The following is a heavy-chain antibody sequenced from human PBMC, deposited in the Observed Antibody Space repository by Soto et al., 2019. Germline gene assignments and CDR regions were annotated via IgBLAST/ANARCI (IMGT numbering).Heavy chain of an antibody. V-gene: IGHV4-39*02. Sequence: QLQLQESGPGLVKPSETLSLTCTLSGGSITSSSYYWGWVRQPPGKGLEWIGTIYYGGNTYYNPSLKSRVTISVDTSKTHFSLKLSSVTAADTAVYYCASVGRVEVGKYYFDHWGQGTLVTVSS. D-gene: IGHD2-2*01. J-gene: IGHJ4*02. CDR3: ASVGRVEVGKYYFDH. CDR2: IYYGGNT. CDR1: GGSITSSSYY.